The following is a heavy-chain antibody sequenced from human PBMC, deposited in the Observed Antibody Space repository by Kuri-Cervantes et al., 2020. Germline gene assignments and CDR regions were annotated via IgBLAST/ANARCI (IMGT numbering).Heavy chain of an antibody. CDR2: VSADGGRT. CDR3: AKVPCGWRNYAFDI. Sequence: GESLKSFWAASGFTFRNYVMSWVRQAPGKVPEGVSSVSADGGRTYYADSVKGRFTISRDKSKNTQYLQMKRLRTEDTAVYYCAKVPCGWRNYAFDIWGQGTMVTVSS. D-gene: IGHD2-15*01. V-gene: IGHV3-23*01. CDR1: GFTFRNYV. J-gene: IGHJ3*02.